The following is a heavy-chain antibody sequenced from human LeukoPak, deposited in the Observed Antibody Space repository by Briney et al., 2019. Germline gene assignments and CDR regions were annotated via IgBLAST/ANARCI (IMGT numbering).Heavy chain of an antibody. V-gene: IGHV3-23*01. Sequence: PSETLSLTCTVSGGSISSYYWSWVRQAPGKGLEWVSAISGSGGSTYYADSVKGRFTISRDNSKNTLYLQMNSLRAEDTAVYYCAKDSGDYYDSSGYYSNAFDIWGQGTMVTVSS. D-gene: IGHD3-22*01. CDR2: ISGSGGST. CDR3: AKDSGDYYDSSGYYSNAFDI. J-gene: IGHJ3*02. CDR1: GGSISSYY.